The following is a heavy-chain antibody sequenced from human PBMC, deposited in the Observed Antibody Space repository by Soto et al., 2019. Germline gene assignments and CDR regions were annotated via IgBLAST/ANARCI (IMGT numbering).Heavy chain of an antibody. Sequence: EVQLLESGGGLVQPGGSLRLSCTASGFTFSNYAMSWVRQAPGKGLEWVSGIGNSGGSTYYADSVKGRFTISRDNPKNPVYLQMNSLTVEDTAVYYCAKSQPPCREADYWGQGTLVTVSS. J-gene: IGHJ4*02. V-gene: IGHV3-23*01. CDR3: AKSQPPCREADY. CDR2: IGNSGGST. CDR1: GFTFSNYA.